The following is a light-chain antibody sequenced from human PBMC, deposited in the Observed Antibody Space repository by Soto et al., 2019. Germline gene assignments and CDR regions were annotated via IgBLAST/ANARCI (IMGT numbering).Light chain of an antibody. V-gene: IGKV3-20*01. J-gene: IGKJ3*01. CDR1: QSVSNSY. CDR2: GAS. Sequence: EIVLTQSPGTLSLSPGERATLSCRASQSVSNSYLAWYQQKPGQAPRLLIYGASSRATSIPDRFSGSGSGTDCTLTISRLEPEDFAVYYCQQYGGSPPFTFGPGTKVDIK. CDR3: QQYGGSPPFT.